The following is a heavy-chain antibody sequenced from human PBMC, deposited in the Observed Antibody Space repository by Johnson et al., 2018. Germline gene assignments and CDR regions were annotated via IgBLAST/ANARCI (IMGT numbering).Heavy chain of an antibody. CDR3: ARAATPGIVVVPAAMEGGMDV. Sequence: EVQLVESGGGLVKPGGSLRLSCAASGFTFSSYSMNWVRQAPGKGLEWVSSISTSSSYIYYADSVKGRFTISRDNAKNSLYLQMNSLRAEGTAVYYCARAATPGIVVVPAAMEGGMDVWGQGTTVTVSS. V-gene: IGHV3-21*01. CDR2: ISTSSSYI. D-gene: IGHD2-2*01. J-gene: IGHJ6*02. CDR1: GFTFSSYS.